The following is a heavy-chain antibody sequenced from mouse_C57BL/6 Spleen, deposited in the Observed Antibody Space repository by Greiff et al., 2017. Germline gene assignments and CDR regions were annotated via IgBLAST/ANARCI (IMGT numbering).Heavy chain of an antibody. Sequence: QVQLQQPGAELVKPGASVKLSCKASGYTFTSYWMHWVKQRPGRGLEWIGRIDPNSGGTKYNEEFKSKATLTVDKPSSTAYMQLSSLTSEESAVYYCARWVYYGSSLAYWGQGTLVTVSA. CDR3: ARWVYYGSSLAY. CDR2: IDPNSGGT. V-gene: IGHV1-72*01. D-gene: IGHD1-1*01. J-gene: IGHJ3*01. CDR1: GYTFTSYW.